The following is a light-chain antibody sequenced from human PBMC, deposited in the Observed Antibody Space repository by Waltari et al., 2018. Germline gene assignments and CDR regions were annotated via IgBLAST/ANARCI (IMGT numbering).Light chain of an antibody. V-gene: IGLV2-23*02. CDR2: EVS. CDR1: SSDVGSHNL. J-gene: IGLJ1*01. Sequence: QSALTQPASVSGSPGQAITISCTGTSSDVGSHNLVSRSQQHPGKAPKLMIYEVSKGPSGVSNRFSGSKSGNTASLTISGLQAEDEADYYCCSYAGSSTSLYVFGTGTKVTVL. CDR3: CSYAGSSTSLYV.